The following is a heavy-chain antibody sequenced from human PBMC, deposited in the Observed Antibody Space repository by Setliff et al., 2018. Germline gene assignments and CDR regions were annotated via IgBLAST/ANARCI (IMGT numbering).Heavy chain of an antibody. J-gene: IGHJ3*02. CDR2: INAGNGNT. Sequence: ASVKVSCKASGYSFAKYALHWVRQAPGQRLEWMGWINAGNGNTKCSQNFQGRVTITRDTSASTAYVELSSLRSEDTAVYYCAREVLPLVREEAFYIWGQGTRVT. CDR1: GYSFAKYA. V-gene: IGHV1-3*01. CDR3: AREVLPLVREEAFYI. D-gene: IGHD2-2*01.